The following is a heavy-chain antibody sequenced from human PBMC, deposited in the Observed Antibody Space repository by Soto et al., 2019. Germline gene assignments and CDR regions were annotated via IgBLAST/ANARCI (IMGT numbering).Heavy chain of an antibody. CDR1: GYSFTSYW. D-gene: IGHD2-2*01. Sequence: GESLKISCKGSGYSFTSYWISWVRQMPGKGLEWMGRIDPSDSYTNYSPSFQGHVTISADKSISTAYLQWSSLKASDTAMYYCARRGDVGYCSSTSCYLGGYYYYGMDVWGQGTTVTVSS. J-gene: IGHJ6*02. CDR3: ARRGDVGYCSSTSCYLGGYYYYGMDV. V-gene: IGHV5-10-1*01. CDR2: IDPSDSYT.